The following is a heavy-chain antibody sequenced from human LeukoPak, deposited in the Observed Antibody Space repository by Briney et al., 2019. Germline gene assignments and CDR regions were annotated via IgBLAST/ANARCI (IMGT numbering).Heavy chain of an antibody. CDR2: ISSSSSYI. D-gene: IGHD3-10*01. J-gene: IGHJ4*02. CDR3: ARESTYYYGSGSSYIMITLERYLDY. Sequence: GGSLRLSCAASGFTFSSYSTNWVRQAPGKGLEWVSSISSSSSYIYYADSVKGRFTISRDNAKNSLYLQMNSLRAEDTAVYYCARESTYYYGSGSSYIMITLERYLDYWGQGTLVTVSS. V-gene: IGHV3-21*01. CDR1: GFTFSSYS.